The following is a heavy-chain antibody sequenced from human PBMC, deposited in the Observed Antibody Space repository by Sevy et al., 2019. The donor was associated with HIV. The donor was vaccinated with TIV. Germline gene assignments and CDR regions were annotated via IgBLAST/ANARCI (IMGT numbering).Heavy chain of an antibody. CDR1: GYTFTSYG. J-gene: IGHJ4*02. CDR3: ARDPRGYYDSSGFLGY. V-gene: IGHV1-18*01. Sequence: ASVKVSCKASGYTFTSYGISWVRQAPGQGLEWMGWISAYNGNTNYAQKLQGRVTMTTDTSTSPAYMELRSLRSDDTAVYYCARDPRGYYDSSGFLGYWGQGTLVTVSS. CDR2: ISAYNGNT. D-gene: IGHD3-22*01.